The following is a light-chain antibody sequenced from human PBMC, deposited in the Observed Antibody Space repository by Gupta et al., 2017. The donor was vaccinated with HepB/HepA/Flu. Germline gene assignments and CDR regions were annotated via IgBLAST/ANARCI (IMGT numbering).Light chain of an antibody. CDR3: RQFNNWPGT. Sequence: IVMTQSPATLPVSPGDRATLSCRASQSVSCELAWYQQIPGQAPRLVIYATSTMAAGVPVRFSGSGSVSDFTLTIIFLHSEDFAVYCFRQFNNWPGTFGQGTKVEIK. CDR2: ATS. V-gene: IGKV3-15*01. J-gene: IGKJ1*01. CDR1: QSVSCE.